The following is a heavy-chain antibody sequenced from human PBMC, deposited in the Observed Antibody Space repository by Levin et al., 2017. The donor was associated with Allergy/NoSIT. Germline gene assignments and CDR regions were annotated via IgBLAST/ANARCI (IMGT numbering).Heavy chain of an antibody. CDR1: GFSLSATKMG. D-gene: IGHD3-22*01. Sequence: SGPTLVKPTQTLTLTCTFSGFSLSATKMGVGWFRQSPGKALEWLALIYWDDEKRYSPTLNNRLTITKDTSRNQVVLKMTNMDPVDTATYYCARRRWEYYGRSGDPLFDPWGQGTLVTVSS. V-gene: IGHV2-5*02. CDR2: IYWDDEK. CDR3: ARRRWEYYGRSGDPLFDP. J-gene: IGHJ5*02.